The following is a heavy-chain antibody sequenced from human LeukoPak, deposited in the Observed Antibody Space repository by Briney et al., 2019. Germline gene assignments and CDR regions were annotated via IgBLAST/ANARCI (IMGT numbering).Heavy chain of an antibody. Sequence: GSSVKVSCKASGGTFSSYAISWVRQAPGQGLEWMGRIIPMLGIANYAQKFQGRVTITADKSTSTAYMELSSLRSEDTAVYYCAREGPYGSGSPFDYWGQGTLVTVSS. CDR1: GGTFSSYA. J-gene: IGHJ4*02. CDR2: IIPMLGIA. D-gene: IGHD3-10*01. V-gene: IGHV1-69*04. CDR3: AREGPYGSGSPFDY.